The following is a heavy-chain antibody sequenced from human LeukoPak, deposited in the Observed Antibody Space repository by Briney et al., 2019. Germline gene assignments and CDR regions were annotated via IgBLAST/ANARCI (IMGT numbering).Heavy chain of an antibody. Sequence: GGSLRLSCEASGFTFSTYCMNWVRQAPGKGLEWVSYISSTGFTIYYADSVKGRFTISRDNAKNSLYLQMDSLRPEDTAVYYCARDLYDTSADYWGQGTLVTVSS. CDR2: ISSTGFTI. D-gene: IGHD3-22*01. CDR3: ARDLYDTSADY. J-gene: IGHJ4*02. V-gene: IGHV3-48*04. CDR1: GFTFSTYC.